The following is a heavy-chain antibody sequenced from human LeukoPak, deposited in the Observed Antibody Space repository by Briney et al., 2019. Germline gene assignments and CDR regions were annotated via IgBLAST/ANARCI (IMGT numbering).Heavy chain of an antibody. CDR3: ARGPRTGVDY. Sequence: SETLSLTCAVYGGSFSGYYWSWIRQPPGKGLEWIGEINHSGSTNYNPSLKSRVTISVDTSKNQFSLKLSSVTAADTAVYYCARGPRTGVDYWGQGTLVTASS. CDR2: INHSGST. J-gene: IGHJ4*02. CDR1: GGSFSGYY. V-gene: IGHV4-34*01. D-gene: IGHD1-14*01.